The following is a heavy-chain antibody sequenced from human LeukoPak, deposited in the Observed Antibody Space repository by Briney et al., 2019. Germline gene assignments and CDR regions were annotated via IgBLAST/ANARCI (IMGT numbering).Heavy chain of an antibody. CDR1: GFTFSTYG. Sequence: GGSLRLSCAASGFTFSTYGMSWVRQAPGKGLEWVSAISGSGGSTYYADSVKGRFTISRDNSKNTLYLQMNSLRAEDTAVYYCAKNAGYSYGLYYFDYWGQGTLVTVSS. V-gene: IGHV3-23*01. CDR2: ISGSGGST. CDR3: AKNAGYSYGLYYFDY. J-gene: IGHJ4*02. D-gene: IGHD5-18*01.